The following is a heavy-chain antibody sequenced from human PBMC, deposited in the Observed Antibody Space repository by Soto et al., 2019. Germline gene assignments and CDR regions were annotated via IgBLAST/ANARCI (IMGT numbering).Heavy chain of an antibody. D-gene: IGHD2-15*01. V-gene: IGHV3-23*01. CDR2: VSSGGST. CDR1: GFTFTSYA. CDR3: AKRRGAGGHFDY. J-gene: IGHJ4*02. Sequence: PGGSLRLSCAASGFTFTSYAMGWVRQAPGKGLEWVSVVSSGGSTYYADSVTGRFTVSRDNSKNTLSLQMNSLRAEDTAVYYCAKRRGAGGHFDYWGQGALVTDSS.